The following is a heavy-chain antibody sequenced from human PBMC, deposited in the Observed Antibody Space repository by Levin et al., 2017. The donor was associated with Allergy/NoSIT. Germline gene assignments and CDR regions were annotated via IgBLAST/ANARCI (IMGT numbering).Heavy chain of an antibody. D-gene: IGHD3-10*01. CDR3: ARVLPPPLYGMDV. V-gene: IGHV4-30-4*01. Sequence: KPSETLSLTCTVSGGSISSGDYYWSWIRQPPGKGLEWIGYIYYSGSTYYNPSLKSRVTISVDTSKNQFSLKLSSVTAADTAVYYCARVLPPPLYGMDVWGQGTTVTVSS. CDR2: IYYSGST. CDR1: GGSISSGDYY. J-gene: IGHJ6*02.